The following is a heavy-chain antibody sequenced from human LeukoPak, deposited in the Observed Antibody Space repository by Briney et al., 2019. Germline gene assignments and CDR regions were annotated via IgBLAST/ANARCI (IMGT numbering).Heavy chain of an antibody. J-gene: IGHJ4*02. CDR1: GFTFSSYA. CDR3: AKDWSSSTWSSYFDY. Sequence: GGSLRLSCAASGFTFSSYAMSWVRQAPGKGLEWVGVISYDGSNEYYADSMKGRFTISRDNSKNTLYLQMNSLRVEDTAVYYCAKDWSSSTWSSYFDYWGQGTLVTVSS. V-gene: IGHV3-30*18. CDR2: ISYDGSNE. D-gene: IGHD6-13*01.